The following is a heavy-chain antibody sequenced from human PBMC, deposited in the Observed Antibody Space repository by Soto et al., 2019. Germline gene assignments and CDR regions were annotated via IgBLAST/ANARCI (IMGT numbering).Heavy chain of an antibody. Sequence: PSETLSLTCTVSGGSISSSSYYWGWIRKPPGKGLEWIGNIYYSGSTYYNLSLKSRVTISVDTSKNQFSLKLSSVTAADTAVYYCARTSARHYYYYGMDVWGQGTTVTVSS. CDR3: ARTSARHYYYYGMDV. V-gene: IGHV4-39*01. CDR2: IYYSGST. J-gene: IGHJ6*02. D-gene: IGHD6-6*01. CDR1: GGSISSSSYY.